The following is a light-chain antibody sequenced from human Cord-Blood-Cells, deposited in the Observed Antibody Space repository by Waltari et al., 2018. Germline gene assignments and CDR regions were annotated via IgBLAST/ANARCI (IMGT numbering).Light chain of an antibody. Sequence: QSALTQPASVSGSPGQSLTISCTGPSSDVGSYNLVSCYQQHPGKAPKLMIYEVSKRPSGVSNRFSGSKSGNTASLTISGLQAEDEADYYCCSYAGSSTFVVFGGGTKLTVL. V-gene: IGLV2-23*02. J-gene: IGLJ2*01. CDR3: CSYAGSSTFVV. CDR1: SSDVGSYNL. CDR2: EVS.